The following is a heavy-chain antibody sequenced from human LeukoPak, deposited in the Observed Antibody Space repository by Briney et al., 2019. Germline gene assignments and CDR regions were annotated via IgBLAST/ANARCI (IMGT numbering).Heavy chain of an antibody. Sequence: ASVKVSCKASGYTFTSYYMHWVRQAPGQGLECMGIINPSGGSTSYAQKFQGRVTMTRDTSTSTVYMELSSLRSEDTAVYYCARDVEDLGYGDLIHNWFDPWGQGTLVTVSS. CDR2: INPSGGST. J-gene: IGHJ5*02. V-gene: IGHV1-46*01. CDR1: GYTFTSYY. D-gene: IGHD4-17*01. CDR3: ARDVEDLGYGDLIHNWFDP.